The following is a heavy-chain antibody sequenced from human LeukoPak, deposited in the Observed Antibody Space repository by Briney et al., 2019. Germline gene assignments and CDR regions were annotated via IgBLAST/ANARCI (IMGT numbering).Heavy chain of an antibody. CDR3: ARPPLYSGSYDANAFDI. Sequence: GSSVKVSCEASGGTFSSYAISWVRQAPGQGLEWMGGIIHIFGTANYAQKFQGRVTITTDESTSTAYMELSSLRSEDTAVYYCARPPLYSGSYDANAFDIWGQGTMVTVSS. J-gene: IGHJ3*02. CDR1: GGTFSSYA. V-gene: IGHV1-69*05. CDR2: IIHIFGTA. D-gene: IGHD1-26*01.